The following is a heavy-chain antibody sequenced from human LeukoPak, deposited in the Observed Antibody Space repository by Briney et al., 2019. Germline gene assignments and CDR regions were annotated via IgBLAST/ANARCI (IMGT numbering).Heavy chain of an antibody. CDR1: GGTFSSYA. CDR2: IIPIFGTA. CDR3: ARGELELPHSFLQIDY. D-gene: IGHD1-7*01. J-gene: IGHJ4*02. V-gene: IGHV1-69*05. Sequence: GASVKVSCKASGGTFSSYAISWVRQAPGQGLEWMGGIIPIFGTANYAQKFQGRVTITTDESTSTAYMELSSLRSEDTAVYYCARGELELPHSFLQIDYWGQGTLVTVSS.